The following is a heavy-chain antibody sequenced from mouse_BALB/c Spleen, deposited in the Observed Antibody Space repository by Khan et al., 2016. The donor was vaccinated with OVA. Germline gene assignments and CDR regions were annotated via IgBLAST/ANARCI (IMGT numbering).Heavy chain of an antibody. J-gene: IGHJ2*01. CDR2: ISSGGTYT. Sequence: EVELVESGGGLVRPGGSLKLSCAASGFSFSSYSMSWVRQTPEKRLEWVATISSGGTYTYYPDSVKGRFTISRDNAKNTLYLQMSSLKSEDTAMYYCPRHRGYYGNNPDIDYWGQGTTLTVSS. D-gene: IGHD1-1*01. CDR1: GFSFSSYS. V-gene: IGHV5-6-4*01. CDR3: PRHRGYYGNNPDIDY.